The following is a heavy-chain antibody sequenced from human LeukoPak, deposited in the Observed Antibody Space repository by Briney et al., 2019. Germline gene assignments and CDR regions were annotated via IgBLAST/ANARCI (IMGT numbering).Heavy chain of an antibody. CDR1: GYTFTSYY. CDR3: ARDFPDGAYSSGSTPRD. V-gene: IGHV1-46*01. D-gene: IGHD6-19*01. Sequence: PGGSLRLSCAASGYTFTSYYMHWVRQAPGQGLEWMGIINPSGGSTNYAQKFQGRVTMTRDTSTSTVYMELSSLRSEDTAVYYCARDFPDGAYSSGSTPRDWGQGTLVTVSS. CDR2: INPSGGST. J-gene: IGHJ4*02.